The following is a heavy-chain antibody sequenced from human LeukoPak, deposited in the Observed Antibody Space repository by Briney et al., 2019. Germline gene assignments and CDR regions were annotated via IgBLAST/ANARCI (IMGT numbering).Heavy chain of an antibody. CDR3: AKRGPGYDKSTYPPHYFDY. Sequence: GGSLRLSCAASGFTFNTYAMSWVRQAPGKGLEWVSGISVSGGRTDYADSVKGRFTISRDNSKNTLYLQMNSLRAEDTAVYYCAKRGPGYDKSTYPPHYFDYWGQGTLVTVSS. D-gene: IGHD3-22*01. V-gene: IGHV3-23*01. J-gene: IGHJ4*02. CDR2: ISVSGGRT. CDR1: GFTFNTYA.